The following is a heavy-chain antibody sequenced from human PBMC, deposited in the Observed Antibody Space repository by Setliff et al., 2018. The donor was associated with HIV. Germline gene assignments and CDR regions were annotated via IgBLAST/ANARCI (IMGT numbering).Heavy chain of an antibody. Sequence: GGSLRLSCEGNGFSFSDYWMTWVRQAPGKGLQWVANIKGDGSKTKYVDSVRGRFTISRDNAKKSLYLQMNSLRAEDTAVYYCVSTPGVFYFDFWGQGTLVTAPQ. CDR2: IKGDGSKT. D-gene: IGHD2-15*01. V-gene: IGHV3-7*03. J-gene: IGHJ4*02. CDR1: GFSFSDYW. CDR3: VSTPGVFYFDF.